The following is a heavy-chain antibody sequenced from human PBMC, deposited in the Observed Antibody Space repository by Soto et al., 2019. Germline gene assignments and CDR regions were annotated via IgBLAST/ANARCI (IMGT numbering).Heavy chain of an antibody. CDR2: FSQSGGDT. CDR3: ARAGGNIRLLEY. V-gene: IGHV3-23*01. D-gene: IGHD3-3*02. J-gene: IGHJ4*02. CDR1: GFTFTKYA. Sequence: GGALRVSCAASGFTFTKYAMTWVRQAPGKGLGWVSSFSQSGGDTYHGACVKGRFTIYRDNSRKTLYLLMNSLSDDETSIYYCARAGGNIRLLEYWGRGTLVTVSS.